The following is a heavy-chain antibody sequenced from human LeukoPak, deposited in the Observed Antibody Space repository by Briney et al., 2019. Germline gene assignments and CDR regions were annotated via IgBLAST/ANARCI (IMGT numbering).Heavy chain of an antibody. V-gene: IGHV4-30-4*01. D-gene: IGHD3-10*01. CDR3: ARGAGYYGSGGYHP. CDR1: GGSINSGDYY. Sequence: PSETLSLTCTVSGGSINSGDYYWTWIRQPPGKGLEWIGYIYYSGSATYNPSLKSRVAISIDTSKKQFSLKLSSVTVADTAVYYCARGAGYYGSGGYHPWGQGTLVTVSS. CDR2: IYYSGSA. J-gene: IGHJ5*02.